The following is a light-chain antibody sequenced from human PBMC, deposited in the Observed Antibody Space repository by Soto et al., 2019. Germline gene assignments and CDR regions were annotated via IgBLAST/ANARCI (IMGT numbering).Light chain of an antibody. CDR3: QQRYNWLT. CDR2: GAS. V-gene: IGKV3-11*01. J-gene: IGKJ4*01. CDR1: QTVSTY. Sequence: EIVLTQSPGTLSLSPGERATLSCRARQTVSTYLSWYQHKPGQAPRLLIYGASNRATGIPARFSGSGSGTDFTLTISSLEPEDSAVYYCQQRYNWLTFGGGTRVEIK.